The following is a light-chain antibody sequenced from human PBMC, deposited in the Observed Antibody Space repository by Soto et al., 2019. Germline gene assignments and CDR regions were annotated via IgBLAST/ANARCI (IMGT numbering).Light chain of an antibody. J-gene: IGLJ1*01. CDR2: EGT. Sequence: QSALTQPASVSGSPGQSITISCTGTSNNVGKYNLVSWYQQHPGKAPKLMIFEGTKRPSGVSNRFSGSKSGNTASLTSSGLPAEDAADYYCCSYAGSSNYFFRSGTQLTVL. CDR1: SNNVGKYNL. V-gene: IGLV2-23*01. CDR3: CSYAGSSNYF.